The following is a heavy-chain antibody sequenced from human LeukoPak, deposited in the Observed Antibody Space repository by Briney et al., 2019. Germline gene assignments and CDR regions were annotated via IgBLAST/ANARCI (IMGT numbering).Heavy chain of an antibody. D-gene: IGHD6-13*01. J-gene: IGHJ3*02. CDR3: ARHERIAADCAFDI. CDR1: GGSISSYY. CDR2: IYYSGST. V-gene: IGHV4-59*08. Sequence: SETLSLTCTVSGGSISSYYWSWIRQPPGKGLEWIGYIYYSGSTNYNPSLRSRVTISVDTSKNQFSLKLSSVTAADTAVYYCARHERIAADCAFDIWGQGTMVTVSS.